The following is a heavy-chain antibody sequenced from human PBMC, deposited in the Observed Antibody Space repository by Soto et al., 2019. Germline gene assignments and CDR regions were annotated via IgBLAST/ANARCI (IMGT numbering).Heavy chain of an antibody. J-gene: IGHJ4*02. Sequence: PSETLSLTCTVSDGSVSSGNYFWSWIRQPPGKGLEWIGYIYYSGSTNYKPSLKSRVTISVDTSKNQFSLKLNSVTAADTAVYYCARGHYYDSSGYPESFDYWGQGTLVTVSS. D-gene: IGHD3-22*01. V-gene: IGHV4-61*01. CDR3: ARGHYYDSSGYPESFDY. CDR2: IYYSGST. CDR1: DGSVSSGNYF.